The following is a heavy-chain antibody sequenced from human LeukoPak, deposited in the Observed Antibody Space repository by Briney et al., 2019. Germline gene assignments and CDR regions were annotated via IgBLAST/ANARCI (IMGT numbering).Heavy chain of an antibody. J-gene: IGHJ4*02. CDR1: GFTFSDYY. CDR3: ARIRAYDFWSGYSVIFDY. V-gene: IGHV3-11*04. D-gene: IGHD3-3*01. Sequence: GGSLRLSCAASGFTFSDYYMSWIRQAPGKGLEWVSYISSSGSTIYYTDSVKGRFTISRDNAKNSLYLQMNSLRAEDTAVYYCARIRAYDFWSGYSVIFDYWGQGTLVTVSS. CDR2: ISSSGSTI.